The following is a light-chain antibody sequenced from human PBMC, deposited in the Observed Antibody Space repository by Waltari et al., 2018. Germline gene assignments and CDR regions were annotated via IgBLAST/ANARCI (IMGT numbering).Light chain of an antibody. CDR3: QQYSSYSS. V-gene: IGKV1-5*03. J-gene: IGKJ2*01. CDR1: QSISNW. Sequence: DIQMTQSPSSLSASVGDRVTSTCRASQSISNWLAWYQQKPGKAPNLLIYKASILKSGVPSRFSGSGSGTQFTLTISSLQPGDVATYYCQQYSSYSSFGQGTKLEIK. CDR2: KAS.